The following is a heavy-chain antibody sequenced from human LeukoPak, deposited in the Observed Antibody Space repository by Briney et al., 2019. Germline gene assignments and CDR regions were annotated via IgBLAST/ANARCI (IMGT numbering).Heavy chain of an antibody. CDR1: GYTFSSYG. CDR3: ARNVSRVPDY. J-gene: IGHJ4*02. D-gene: IGHD3-10*01. Sequence: ASVKVSCKASGYTFSSYGISWVRQAPGQGLEWMGWIIASNGYTNYAQTFQGRVTMTTDTSTSTAYMELRSLTSDDTAVYYCARNVSRVPDYWGQGTLVTVSS. CDR2: IIASNGYT. V-gene: IGHV1-18*01.